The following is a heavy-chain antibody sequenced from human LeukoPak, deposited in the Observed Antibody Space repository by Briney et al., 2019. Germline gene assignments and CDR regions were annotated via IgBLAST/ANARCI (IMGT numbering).Heavy chain of an antibody. D-gene: IGHD5-24*01. CDR2: IVPIFGTA. J-gene: IGHJ4*02. CDR3: ARDLVLGDGYNYDC. CDR1: GGTFSSYA. Sequence: GASVKVSCKASGGTFSSYAISWVRQAPGQGLEWMGGIVPIFGTANYAQKFQGRVTITADESTSTAYMELSGLRSEDTAVYYCARDLVLGDGYNYDCWGQGTLVTVSS. V-gene: IGHV1-69*13.